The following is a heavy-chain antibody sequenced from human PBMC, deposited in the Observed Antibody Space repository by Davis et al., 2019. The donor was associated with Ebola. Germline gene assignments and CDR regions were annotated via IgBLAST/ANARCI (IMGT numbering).Heavy chain of an antibody. CDR1: GYTFTNYY. Sequence: AASVKVSCKASGYTFTNYYMHWVRQAPGLGLEWIGLINPKEGNTDYAQRFQGRVTLTRDMSTNSVYMEMSSLKSEDTAVYYCARDRVSYNSVFNFDYWGQGTLVTVSS. J-gene: IGHJ4*02. V-gene: IGHV1-46*01. CDR3: ARDRVSYNSVFNFDY. D-gene: IGHD6-25*01. CDR2: INPKEGNT.